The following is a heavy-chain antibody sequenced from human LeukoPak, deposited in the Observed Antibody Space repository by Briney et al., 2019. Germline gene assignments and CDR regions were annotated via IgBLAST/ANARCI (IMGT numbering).Heavy chain of an antibody. Sequence: ASVKVSCKASGYTFTNYDINWVRLAPGQGLQWMGWMNPNSGQTGSIKKFRDRITMTRDTSTSTAFMELSGLTSDDTAIYYCAGVDDFFDGSQHAYMDVWGDGTSVIVSS. CDR3: AGVDDFFDGSQHAYMDV. D-gene: IGHD3-3*01. V-gene: IGHV1-8*01. CDR2: MNPNSGQT. J-gene: IGHJ6*03. CDR1: GYTFTNYD.